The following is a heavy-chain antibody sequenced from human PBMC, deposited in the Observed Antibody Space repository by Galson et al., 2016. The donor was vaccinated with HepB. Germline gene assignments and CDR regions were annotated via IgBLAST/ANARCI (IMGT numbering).Heavy chain of an antibody. CDR2: INPIFGTG. CDR3: ARDPLFDY. V-gene: IGHV1-69*13. J-gene: IGHJ4*02. CDR1: DYTFTSQY. Sequence: SVKVSCKASDYTFTSQYMHWVRQAPGQGLEWVGVINPIFGTGNNAQKFQGRVTITADESTSTAYMELSSLRSEDTAVYYCARDPLFDYWGQGTLVTVSS.